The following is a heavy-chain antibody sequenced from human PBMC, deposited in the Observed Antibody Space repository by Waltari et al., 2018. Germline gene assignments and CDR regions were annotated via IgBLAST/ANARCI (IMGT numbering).Heavy chain of an antibody. CDR2: IIPIFGTA. CDR3: ARVTSYGVINWFDP. CDR1: GGTFSSYA. V-gene: IGHV1-69*13. Sequence: QVQLVQSGAEVKKPGSSVQVSCKASGGTFSSYAISWVRTAPGQGLEWRGRIIPIFGTANYAQKFQGRVTITADKSTSTAYMELSSLRSEDTAVYYCARVTSYGVINWFDPWGQGTLVTVSS. D-gene: IGHD4-17*01. J-gene: IGHJ5*02.